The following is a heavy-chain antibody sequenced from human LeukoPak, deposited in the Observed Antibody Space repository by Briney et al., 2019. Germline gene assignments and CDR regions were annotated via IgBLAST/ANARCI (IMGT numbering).Heavy chain of an antibody. D-gene: IGHD6-13*01. J-gene: IGHJ5*02. CDR1: GGSTSSYY. V-gene: IGHV4-59*01. CDR2: IYYSGST. CDR3: ARAGIAAAGTRFDP. Sequence: SETLSLTCTVSGGSTSSYYWSWIRQPPGKGLEWIGYIYYSGSTNYNPSLKSRVTISVDTSKNQFSLKLSSVTAADTAVYYCARAGIAAAGTRFDPWGQGTLVTVSS.